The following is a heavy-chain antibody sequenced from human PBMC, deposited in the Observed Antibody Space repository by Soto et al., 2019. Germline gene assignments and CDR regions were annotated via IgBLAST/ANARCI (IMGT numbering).Heavy chain of an antibody. D-gene: IGHD4-4*01. CDR3: ARAHSNYELDY. J-gene: IGHJ4*02. CDR1: GGSFSGYY. V-gene: IGHV4-34*01. Sequence: SETLSLTCAVYGGSFSGYYWSWIRQPPGKGLEWIGEINHSGSTNYNPSLKSRVTISVDTSKNQFSLKLSSVTAADTAVYYCARAHSNYELDYWGQGTLVTVSS. CDR2: INHSGST.